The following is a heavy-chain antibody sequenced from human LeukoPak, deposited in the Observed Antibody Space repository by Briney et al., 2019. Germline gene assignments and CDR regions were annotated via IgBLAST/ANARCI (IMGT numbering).Heavy chain of an antibody. J-gene: IGHJ4*02. Sequence: PSETLSLTCAVYGGSFSGYYWSWIRQPPGEGLEWIGEINHSGSTNYNPSLKSRVTISVDTSKNQFSLKLSSVTAADTAVYYCARGRRVVVPAAITRLYYWGQGTLVTVSS. CDR2: INHSGST. V-gene: IGHV4-34*01. CDR1: GGSFSGYY. CDR3: ARGRRVVVPAAITRLYY. D-gene: IGHD2-2*01.